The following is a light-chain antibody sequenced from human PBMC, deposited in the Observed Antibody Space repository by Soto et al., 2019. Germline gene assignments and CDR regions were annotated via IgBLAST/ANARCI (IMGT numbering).Light chain of an antibody. J-gene: IGKJ5*01. CDR1: QSVKNNY. Sequence: EIVLTQSPGTLSLSPGERATLSCRASQSVKNNYLAWYQQKPGQAPRLLIYGASTRATGIPERFSGSGSGTDFTLTISRLEPEDFAVYYCQQYGNSPIPFGQGTRLEIK. CDR3: QQYGNSPIP. V-gene: IGKV3-20*01. CDR2: GAS.